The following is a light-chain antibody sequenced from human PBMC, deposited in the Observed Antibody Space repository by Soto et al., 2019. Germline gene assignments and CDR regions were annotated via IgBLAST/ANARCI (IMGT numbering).Light chain of an antibody. CDR3: LQDDDYPFT. V-gene: IGKV1-6*01. J-gene: IGKJ4*01. Sequence: AIQVTQSPSSLSASVGDRVTITCRASQGIRNELSWYQQKPGKAPKFLIFAASNLQSGVPSRFSGSGSGTDITLTISSLQPEDVATYFCLQDDDYPFTFGGGTKVEI. CDR1: QGIRNE. CDR2: AAS.